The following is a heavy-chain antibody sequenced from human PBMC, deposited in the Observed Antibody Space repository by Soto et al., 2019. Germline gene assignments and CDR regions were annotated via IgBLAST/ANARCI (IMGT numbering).Heavy chain of an antibody. CDR3: ARHLAAGAY. CDR2: INPSGGST. CDR1: GYTFTSYY. D-gene: IGHD6-13*01. J-gene: IGHJ4*02. V-gene: IGHV1-46*01. Sequence: QVQLVQSGAEVKKPGSSVKVSCKASGYTFTSYYMHWVRQAPGQGLEWMGIINPSGGSTNYAQKFQGRFTMTRDTSTSTVYMDLSSLRSEDPAVYYCARHLAAGAYWGQGTVVNVSS.